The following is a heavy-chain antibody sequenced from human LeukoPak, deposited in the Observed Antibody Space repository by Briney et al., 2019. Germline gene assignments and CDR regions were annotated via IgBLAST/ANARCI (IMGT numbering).Heavy chain of an antibody. CDR3: AKDEPIVVVTPFDY. Sequence: QPGGSLRLSCAASGFTVSSNYMSWVRQAPGKGLEWVSAISGGGGSTYYADSVKGRFTISRDNSKNTLYLQMNSLRAEDTAVYYCAKDEPIVVVTPFDYWGQGTLVTVSS. CDR2: ISGGGGST. D-gene: IGHD3-22*01. V-gene: IGHV3-23*01. CDR1: GFTVSSNY. J-gene: IGHJ4*02.